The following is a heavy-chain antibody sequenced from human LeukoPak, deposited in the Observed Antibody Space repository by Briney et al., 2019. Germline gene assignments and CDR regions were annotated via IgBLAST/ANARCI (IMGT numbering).Heavy chain of an antibody. V-gene: IGHV3-53*01. Sequence: GGSLRLSCAASGFSVSNNYMSWVRQAPGKELEWVSVIYTGGSTYYADSVKGRFTISRDNSKNTLYLQMNSLRAEDTAVYYCATSLGPLTEYWGQGTLVTVSS. CDR3: ATSLGPLTEY. CDR1: GFSVSNNY. J-gene: IGHJ4*02. D-gene: IGHD7-27*01. CDR2: IYTGGST.